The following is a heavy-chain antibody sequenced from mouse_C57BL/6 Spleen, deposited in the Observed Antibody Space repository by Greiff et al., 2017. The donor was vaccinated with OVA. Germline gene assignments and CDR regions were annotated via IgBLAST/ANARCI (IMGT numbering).Heavy chain of an antibody. Sequence: EVKLVESGAELVKPGASVKLSCTASGFNIKDYYMHWVKQRTEQGLEWIGRIDPEDGETEYAPKFQCKATITADTSSNTAYLQLSSLTSEDTAVYYCALNWDVAWFAYWGQGTLVTVSA. D-gene: IGHD4-1*01. CDR1: GFNIKDYY. V-gene: IGHV14-2*01. CDR3: ALNWDVAWFAY. CDR2: IDPEDGET. J-gene: IGHJ3*01.